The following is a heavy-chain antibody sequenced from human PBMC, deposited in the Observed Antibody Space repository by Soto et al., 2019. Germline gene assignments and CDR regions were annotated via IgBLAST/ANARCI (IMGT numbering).Heavy chain of an antibody. CDR3: ARDNSSSGWGYYYYMVV. CDR1: GDSVSSNSAA. CDR2: TYYRSKWYN. D-gene: IGHD6-19*01. J-gene: IGHJ6*03. Sequence: PSQTLSLTCAISGDSVSSNSAAWNWIRQSPSRGLEWLGRTYYRSKWYNDYAVSVKSRITINPDTSKNQFSLQLNSVTPEDTAVYYCARDNSSSGWGYYYYMVVLGKGTTVTVSS. V-gene: IGHV6-1*01.